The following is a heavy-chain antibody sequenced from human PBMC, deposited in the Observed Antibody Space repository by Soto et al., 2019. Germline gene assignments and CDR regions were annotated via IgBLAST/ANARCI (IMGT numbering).Heavy chain of an antibody. D-gene: IGHD3-22*01. CDR1: GFTFSSYW. CDR2: ISSSSSYI. V-gene: IGHV3-21*01. Sequence: GGSLRLSCAASGFTFSSYWMHWVRQAPGRGLEWVSSISSSSSYIYYADSVKGRFTISRDNAKNSLYLQMNSLRAEDTAVYYCARDFVDSSGYYTLGYYGMDVWGQGTTVTVSS. CDR3: ARDFVDSSGYYTLGYYGMDV. J-gene: IGHJ6*02.